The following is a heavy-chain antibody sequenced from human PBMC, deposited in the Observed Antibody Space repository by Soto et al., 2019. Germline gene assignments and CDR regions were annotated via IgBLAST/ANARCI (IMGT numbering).Heavy chain of an antibody. D-gene: IGHD2-15*01. Sequence: EVQLVESGGGLIQPGGSLRLSCAASGFTVSTNYINWVRQAPGKGLEWVSIIYSGGSTYYADSVKGRFTISRDNSKNTLYLQMNSLRAEDTAVYYCARDVPQARYCSAAGCYLYGMDVWGQGTTVTVSS. CDR2: IYSGGST. CDR1: GFTVSTNY. V-gene: IGHV3-53*01. CDR3: ARDVPQARYCSAAGCYLYGMDV. J-gene: IGHJ6*02.